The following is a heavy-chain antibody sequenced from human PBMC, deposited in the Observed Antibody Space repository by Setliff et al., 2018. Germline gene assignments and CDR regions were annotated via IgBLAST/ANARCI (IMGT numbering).Heavy chain of an antibody. V-gene: IGHV1-2*02. Sequence: ASVKVSCKTSPYSFSGYYIHWVRQAPGQGLEWMGWINTNSGDTRYAQKSQGRVTMTRDTSISTAYMELSRLRSDDTAVYYCARTKGFVDGYLDPWGQGTLVTVSS. CDR2: INTNSGDT. D-gene: IGHD3-10*01. J-gene: IGHJ5*02. CDR3: ARTKGFVDGYLDP. CDR1: PYSFSGYY.